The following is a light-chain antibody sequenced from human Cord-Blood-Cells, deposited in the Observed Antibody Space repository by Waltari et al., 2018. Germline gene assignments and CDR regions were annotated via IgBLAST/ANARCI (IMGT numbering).Light chain of an antibody. V-gene: IGKV4-1*01. J-gene: IGKJ4*01. Sequence: DIVMTQSPDSLSVSLGERATINCKSSQSVLCSSNNKNYLTWYQQKPGQPHKLLIYWASTRESGVPDRFSGSGSGTDFTLTISSLQAEDVAVYYCQQYYSPPLTFGRGTKVEIK. CDR2: WAS. CDR3: QQYYSPPLT. CDR1: QSVLCSSNNKNY.